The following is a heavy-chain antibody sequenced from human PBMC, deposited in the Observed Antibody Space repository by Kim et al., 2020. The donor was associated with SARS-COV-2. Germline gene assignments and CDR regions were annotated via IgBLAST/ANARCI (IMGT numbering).Heavy chain of an antibody. CDR1: GGSFSGYY. J-gene: IGHJ4*02. CDR2: INNSGST. V-gene: IGHV4-34*01. CDR3: ARMLRRGYSYPRYYFDY. Sequence: SETLSLTCAVYGGSFSGYYWSWIRQPPGKGLEWIGEINNSGSTNYNPSLKSRVTISVDTSKNQFSLKLSSVTAADTAVYYCARMLRRGYSYPRYYFDYWGQGTLVTVSS. D-gene: IGHD5-18*01.